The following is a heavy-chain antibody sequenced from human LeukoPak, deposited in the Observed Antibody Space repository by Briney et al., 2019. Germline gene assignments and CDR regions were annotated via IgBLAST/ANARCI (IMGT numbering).Heavy chain of an antibody. D-gene: IGHD3-16*01. V-gene: IGHV4-59*08. Sequence: PSETLSLTCTVSGGSISSYYWSWIRQPPGKGLEWIGYIYYSGSTNYNPSLKSRVTISVDTSKNQFSLKLSSVTAADTAVYYCATYRPVWGIDYWGQGTLVTVSS. CDR2: IYYSGST. CDR1: GGSISSYY. J-gene: IGHJ4*02. CDR3: ATYRPVWGIDY.